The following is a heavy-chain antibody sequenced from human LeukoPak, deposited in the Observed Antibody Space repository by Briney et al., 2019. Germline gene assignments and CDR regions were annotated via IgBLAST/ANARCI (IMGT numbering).Heavy chain of an antibody. Sequence: GGSLRLSCAASGFTFSSYAMSWVRQAPGKGLEWVSAISGSGGSTYYADSVKGRFTISRDNSKNTLYLQMNSLRAEDTAVYYCAKDGLRFGYSYGPGYFDYWGQGTLVTVSS. J-gene: IGHJ4*02. V-gene: IGHV3-23*01. D-gene: IGHD5-18*01. CDR2: ISGSGGST. CDR3: AKDGLRFGYSYGPGYFDY. CDR1: GFTFSSYA.